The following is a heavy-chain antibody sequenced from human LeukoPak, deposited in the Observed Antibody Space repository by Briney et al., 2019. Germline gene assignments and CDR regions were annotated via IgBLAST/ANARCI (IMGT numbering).Heavy chain of an antibody. Sequence: GGSLRLSCAAFGFTFSSYAMNWVRQAPGKGLEWVSAINGRGDNTYYADSVKGRFTISRDNSKSTLFLQMNSLRAEDTAIYYCAKDRVSPGFNLFDPWGQGTLVTVSS. CDR2: INGRGDNT. CDR1: GFTFSSYA. J-gene: IGHJ5*02. D-gene: IGHD2/OR15-2a*01. CDR3: AKDRVSPGFNLFDP. V-gene: IGHV3-23*01.